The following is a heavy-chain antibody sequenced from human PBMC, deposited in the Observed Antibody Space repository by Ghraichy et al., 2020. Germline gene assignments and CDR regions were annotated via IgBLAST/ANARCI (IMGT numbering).Heavy chain of an antibody. CDR3: ARFDSSGWAIFDY. Sequence: SETLSLTCAVYGGSFSGYYWSWIRQPPGKGLEWIGEINHSGSTNYNPSLKSRVTISVDTSKNQFSLKLSSLTAAETAVYYCARFDSSGWAIFDYWGQGTLVTVSS. V-gene: IGHV4-34*01. D-gene: IGHD6-19*01. J-gene: IGHJ4*02. CDR1: GGSFSGYY. CDR2: INHSGST.